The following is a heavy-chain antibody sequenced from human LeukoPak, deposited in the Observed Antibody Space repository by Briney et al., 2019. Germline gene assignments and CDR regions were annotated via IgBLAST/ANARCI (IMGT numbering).Heavy chain of an antibody. CDR3: ARDPTYYYDSSGYS. J-gene: IGHJ4*02. Sequence: GGSLRLSCAASGFTFTSYDMHWVRQAPDKGLEWLALISYDGSNKYSANSVKGRFTISRDNAKNSLYLQMNSLRAEDTAVYYCARDPTYYYDSSGYSGGQGTLVTVSS. CDR2: ISYDGSNK. CDR1: GFTFTSYD. D-gene: IGHD3-22*01. V-gene: IGHV3-30*03.